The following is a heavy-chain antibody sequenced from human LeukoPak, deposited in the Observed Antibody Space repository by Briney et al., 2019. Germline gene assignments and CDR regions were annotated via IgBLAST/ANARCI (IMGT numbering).Heavy chain of an antibody. Sequence: SETLSLTCAVYDGSFSGYYWSWIRQPPGKGLEWIGEINHSGSTNCNPSLKSRVTISTDTSKNQFSLRLSSLTAADTAVYYCARRLSRRDGYNYGYWGQGTLVAVSS. CDR1: DGSFSGYY. CDR2: INHSGST. CDR3: ARRLSRRDGYNYGY. J-gene: IGHJ4*02. V-gene: IGHV4-34*01. D-gene: IGHD5-24*01.